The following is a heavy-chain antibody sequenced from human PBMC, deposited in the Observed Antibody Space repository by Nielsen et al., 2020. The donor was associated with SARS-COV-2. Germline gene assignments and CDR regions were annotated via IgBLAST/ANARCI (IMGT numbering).Heavy chain of an antibody. V-gene: IGHV3-48*01. D-gene: IGHD2-21*01. CDR2: ISSGGTL. Sequence: GGSLRLSCAASGFAFSGYSMNWVRQAPGKGLEWISHISSGGTLYYADSVKGRFTISRDNAKNSLYLQMSSLRAEDTAVYYCARNRGEIDYWGQGTLVTVSS. CDR3: ARNRGEIDY. CDR1: GFAFSGYS. J-gene: IGHJ4*01.